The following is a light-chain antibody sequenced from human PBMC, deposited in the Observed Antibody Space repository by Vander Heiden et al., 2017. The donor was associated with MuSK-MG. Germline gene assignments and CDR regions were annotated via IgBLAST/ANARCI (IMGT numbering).Light chain of an antibody. CDR3: QSYDTSLSAWV. Sequence: QSVLTQPPSVSGAPGQWGTISCTGVSSNMGENYDVYWCQQLPGTATKLLIHGNKNRPARVPDRFSGSKSGTSASLASTGLQVEDEADYYCQSYDTSLSAWVFGGGTKLTVL. J-gene: IGLJ3*02. V-gene: IGLV1-40*01. CDR2: GNK. CDR1: SSNMGENYD.